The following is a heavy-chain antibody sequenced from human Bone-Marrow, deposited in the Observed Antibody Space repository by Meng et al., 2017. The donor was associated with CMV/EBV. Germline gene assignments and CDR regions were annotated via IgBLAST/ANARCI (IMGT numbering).Heavy chain of an antibody. V-gene: IGHV1-46*01. CDR2: INPDGGST. Sequence: SGFTFTTYYIHWVRQAPGQGLEWLGIINPDGGSTTYAQKFQGRVTMTKDTSTNTVYMELTNLKSGDTAVYYCATTYYDFWSGRPFDYWGQGTLVTVSS. CDR1: GFTFTTYY. CDR3: ATTYYDFWSGRPFDY. D-gene: IGHD3-3*01. J-gene: IGHJ4*02.